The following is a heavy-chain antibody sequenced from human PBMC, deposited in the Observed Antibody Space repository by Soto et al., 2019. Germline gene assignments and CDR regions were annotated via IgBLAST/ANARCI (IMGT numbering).Heavy chain of an antibody. CDR1: GGSFSGYY. D-gene: IGHD1-20*01. V-gene: IGHV4-34*01. J-gene: IGHJ4*02. CDR2: INHSGST. CDR3: ARGRYNWNY. Sequence: TLSLTCAVYGGSFSGYYWSWIRQPPGKGLEWIGEINHSGSTNYNPSLKSRVTISVDTSKNQFSLKLSSVTAADTAVYYCARGRYNWNYWGQGTLVTVS.